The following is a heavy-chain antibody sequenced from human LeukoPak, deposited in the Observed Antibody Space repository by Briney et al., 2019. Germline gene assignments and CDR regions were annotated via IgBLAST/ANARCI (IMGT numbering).Heavy chain of an antibody. Sequence: ASVNVSCKASGYIFTSDGITWVRQAPGQGLEWIGWISTYNGDTNYAQNLQGSVTMTTDTSPSTAYMDLRSLRSDDTAVYYCARDTGSYQGDNWGQGTLVTVSS. J-gene: IGHJ4*02. CDR1: GYIFTSDG. CDR3: ARDTGSYQGDN. V-gene: IGHV1-18*01. CDR2: ISTYNGDT. D-gene: IGHD1-26*01.